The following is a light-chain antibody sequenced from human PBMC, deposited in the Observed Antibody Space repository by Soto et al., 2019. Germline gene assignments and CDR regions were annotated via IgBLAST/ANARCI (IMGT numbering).Light chain of an antibody. J-gene: IGKJ4*01. CDR1: QSVTNRY. CDR3: QQYDSWPLT. CDR2: GAS. Sequence: EKVMTQSPATLSVSPGERATLSCRASQSVTNRYLAWYQQRPGQAPRLLIYGASTRATGIPDRFSGSGSGKEFTLTISSLQSEDCAVYYCQQYDSWPLTFGGGTKVEIK. V-gene: IGKV3-15*01.